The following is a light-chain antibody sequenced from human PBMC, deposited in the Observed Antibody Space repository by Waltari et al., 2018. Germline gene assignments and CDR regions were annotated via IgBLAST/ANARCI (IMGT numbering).Light chain of an antibody. CDR1: ENIGSY. CDR3: QQYHDYST. Sequence: DIQMTQSPSSLSASIGDRVTITCRASENIGSYLNWYQQRTGEAPKLLIYKASRLESGVPSRFSGTASGTEFTLTISSLQPDDSATYYCQQYHDYSTFGQGTKLEIK. J-gene: IGKJ2*01. CDR2: KAS. V-gene: IGKV1-5*03.